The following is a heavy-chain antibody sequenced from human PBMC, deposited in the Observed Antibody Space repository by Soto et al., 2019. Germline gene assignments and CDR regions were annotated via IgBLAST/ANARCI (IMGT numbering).Heavy chain of an antibody. D-gene: IGHD3-3*01. CDR1: GGSISSSSYY. CDR2: IYYSGST. J-gene: IGHJ3*02. Sequence: SETLSLTCTVSGGSISSSSYYWGWIRQPPGKGLEWIGSIYYSGSTYYNPSLKSRVTISVDTSKNQFSLKLSSVTAADTAVYYCASVPTGGYDFWSGYYPKWGDAFDIWGQGTMVTVSS. V-gene: IGHV4-39*01. CDR3: ASVPTGGYDFWSGYYPKWGDAFDI.